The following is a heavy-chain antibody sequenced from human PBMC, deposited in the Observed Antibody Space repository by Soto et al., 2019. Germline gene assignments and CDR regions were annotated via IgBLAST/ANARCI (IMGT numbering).Heavy chain of an antibody. J-gene: IGHJ6*03. D-gene: IGHD5-12*01. CDR1: GDSFNDYY. CDR3: ARESGGATATVDYSYFYMDV. Sequence: QVQLVQSGAEVRKPGASVTVSCRSSGDSFNDYYIHWVRQAPGQGFEWMGWINPHGGVTKYAQKCQGWASMTRDTSIRPVYMQLSRLRSADTAVYYCARESGGATATVDYSYFYMDVWGTGTTVTVSS. V-gene: IGHV1-2*04. CDR2: INPHGGVT.